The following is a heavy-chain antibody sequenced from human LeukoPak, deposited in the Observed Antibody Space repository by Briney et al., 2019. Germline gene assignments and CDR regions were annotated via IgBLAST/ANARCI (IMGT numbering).Heavy chain of an antibody. CDR2: ISSSGSTI. J-gene: IGHJ4*02. D-gene: IGHD2-15*01. CDR3: ARGSSGVDY. Sequence: QSGGSLRLSCAASGFTFSSYIMNWVRQAPGKGLEWVSYISSSGSTIYYADSVKGRFTISRDNARNSLYLQMNSLRAEDTAVYYCARGSSGVDYWGQGTLVTVSS. V-gene: IGHV3-48*03. CDR1: GFTFSSYI.